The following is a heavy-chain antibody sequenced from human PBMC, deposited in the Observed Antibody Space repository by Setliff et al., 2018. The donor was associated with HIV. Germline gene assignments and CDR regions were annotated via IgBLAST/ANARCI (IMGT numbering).Heavy chain of an antibody. J-gene: IGHJ4*02. CDR2: ISAYDGDT. V-gene: IGHV1-18*01. Sequence: ASVKVSCKASNYTFTNYAITWVRQAPGQRPEWMGWISAYDGDTKYAQKFHNRLTMTTDTSTSTAYMELRSLRSDDTAVYYCARHTPYSSSWYYFDYWGQGTLVTSPQ. CDR1: NYTFTNYA. D-gene: IGHD6-13*01. CDR3: ARHTPYSSSWYYFDY.